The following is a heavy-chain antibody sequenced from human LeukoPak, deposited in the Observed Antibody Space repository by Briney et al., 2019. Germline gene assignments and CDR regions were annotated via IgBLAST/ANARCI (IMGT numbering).Heavy chain of an antibody. CDR2: IKHNGDEL. Sequence: PGGSLRLSCAASGLTFSSYWMTWVRQAPGKGLEWVANIKHNGDELNYVDSVEDRFTISRDNAKNSLYLHMTSLRAEDTAVYYCASELRTFDSWGQGTLVTVSS. CDR1: GLTFSSYW. CDR3: ASELRTFDS. D-gene: IGHD3-16*01. V-gene: IGHV3-7*01. J-gene: IGHJ4*02.